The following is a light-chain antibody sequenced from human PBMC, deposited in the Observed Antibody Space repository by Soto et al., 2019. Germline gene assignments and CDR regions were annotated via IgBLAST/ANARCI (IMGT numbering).Light chain of an antibody. CDR3: SSYTSSSTLV. CDR1: SSDVGAYNY. V-gene: IGLV2-8*01. Sequence: QSALTQPPSASGSPGQSVTISCTGTSSDVGAYNYVSWYQRHPGKAPKLMIYEVTKRPSGVPDRFSGSKSGNTASLTISGLQAEDEADYYCSSYTSSSTLVFGTGTKLTVL. CDR2: EVT. J-gene: IGLJ1*01.